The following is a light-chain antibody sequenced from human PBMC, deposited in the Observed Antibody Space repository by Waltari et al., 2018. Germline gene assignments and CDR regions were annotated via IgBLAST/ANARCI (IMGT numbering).Light chain of an antibody. CDR2: EGS. Sequence: QSALTQPASVSGSPGQSITISCTGTSSRVGSHNLVSWYQQHPGKAPKLMIYEGSKRPSGVSNRFSGSKSGNTASLTISGLQAEDEADYYCCSYAGSSTYVFGTGTKVTVL. CDR1: SSRVGSHNL. V-gene: IGLV2-23*01. J-gene: IGLJ1*01. CDR3: CSYAGSSTYV.